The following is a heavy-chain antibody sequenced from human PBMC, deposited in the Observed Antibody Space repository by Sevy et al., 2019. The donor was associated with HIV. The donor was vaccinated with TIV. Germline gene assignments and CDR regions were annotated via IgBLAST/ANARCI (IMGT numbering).Heavy chain of an antibody. CDR3: ARDLNKVRSLFEPKAGVRARALDY. CDR1: GFTFSDYY. J-gene: IGHJ4*02. D-gene: IGHD3-10*01. Sequence: GGSLRLSCAASGFTFSDYYMSWIRQAPGKGLEWVSYISSSGSTIYYADSVKGRFTISRDNAKNSPYLQMNSLRAEDTAVYYCARDLNKVRSLFEPKAGVRARALDYWGQGTLVTVSS. V-gene: IGHV3-11*01. CDR2: ISSSGSTI.